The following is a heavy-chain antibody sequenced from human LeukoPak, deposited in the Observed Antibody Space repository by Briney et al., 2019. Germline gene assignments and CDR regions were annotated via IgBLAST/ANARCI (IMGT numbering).Heavy chain of an antibody. J-gene: IGHJ3*02. V-gene: IGHV3-11*05. CDR2: ISSSSSYT. CDR3: AREQWLENDAFDI. D-gene: IGHD6-19*01. CDR1: GFTFSDYY. Sequence: PGGSLRLSCAASGFTFSDYYMSWIRQAPGKGLEWVSYISSSSSYTNYADFVKGRFTISRDNAKNSLYLQMNSLRAEDTAVYYCAREQWLENDAFDIWGQGTMVIVSS.